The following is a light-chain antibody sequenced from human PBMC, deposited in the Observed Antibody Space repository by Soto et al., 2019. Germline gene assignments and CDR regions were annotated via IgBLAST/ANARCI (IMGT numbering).Light chain of an antibody. CDR3: QQYGSSPFT. CDR1: QSVSSSY. Sequence: EIVLTQSPGTLSLSPGERATLSCRASQSVSSSYLAWYQQQPGQAPRLLIYGASSRATGIPDRLSGSGSATDFTLTISRLEPEDFAVYYCQQYGSSPFTFGPGTKVDIK. J-gene: IGKJ3*01. CDR2: GAS. V-gene: IGKV3-20*01.